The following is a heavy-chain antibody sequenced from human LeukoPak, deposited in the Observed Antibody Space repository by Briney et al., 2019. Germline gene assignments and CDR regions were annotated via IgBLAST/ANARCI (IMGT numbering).Heavy chain of an antibody. CDR1: GFTFSSYR. J-gene: IGHJ4*02. D-gene: IGHD4-17*01. V-gene: IGHV3-21*01. CDR2: ISSSSSYI. Sequence: GGSLRLSCAASGFTFSSYRITWVRQAPGKGRERVSSISSSSSYIYYADSVKGRFTISRDNAKNSLYLQMNSLRAEDTAVYYCARDLMTTVTTVDYWGQGTLVTVSS. CDR3: ARDLMTTVTTVDY.